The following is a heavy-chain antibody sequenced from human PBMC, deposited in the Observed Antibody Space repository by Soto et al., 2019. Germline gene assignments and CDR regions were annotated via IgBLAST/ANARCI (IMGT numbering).Heavy chain of an antibody. CDR2: IIPIFGTA. D-gene: IGHD2-21*02. Sequence: QVQLVQSGAEVKKPGSSVKVSCKASGGTFSSYAISWVRQAPGQGLEWMGGIIPIFGTANYAQKFQGRVTITAGESASTAYMELSSLRSEDTAVYYCHIVVVTANNWFDPWGQGTLVTVST. CDR3: HIVVVTANNWFDP. CDR1: GGTFSSYA. V-gene: IGHV1-69*01. J-gene: IGHJ5*02.